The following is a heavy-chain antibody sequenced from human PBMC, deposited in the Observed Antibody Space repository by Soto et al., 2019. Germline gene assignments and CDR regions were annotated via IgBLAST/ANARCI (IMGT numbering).Heavy chain of an antibody. CDR3: AKRAWIQLWLRVEGDGMDV. V-gene: IGHV3-30*18. Sequence: GGSLRLSCAASGFTFSSYSMNWVRQAPGKGLEWVAVISYDGSNKYYADSVKGRFTISRDNSKNTLYLQMNSLRAEDTAVYYCAKRAWIQLWLRVEGDGMDVWGQGTTVTVSS. J-gene: IGHJ6*02. CDR2: ISYDGSNK. D-gene: IGHD5-18*01. CDR1: GFTFSSYS.